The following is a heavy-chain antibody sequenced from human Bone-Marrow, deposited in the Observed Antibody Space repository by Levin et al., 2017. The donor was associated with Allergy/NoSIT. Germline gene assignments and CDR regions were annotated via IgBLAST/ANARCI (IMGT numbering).Heavy chain of an antibody. CDR2: ISGSGGST. CDR1: GFTFSSYA. CDR3: AKLEETPFYYDSSGYVTAEYFQH. Sequence: TCAASGFTFSSYAMSWVRQAPGKGLEWVSAISGSGGSTYYADSVKGRFTISRDNSKNTLYLQMNSLRAEDTAVYYCAKLEETPFYYDSSGYVTAEYFQHWGQGTLVTVSS. V-gene: IGHV3-23*01. J-gene: IGHJ1*01. D-gene: IGHD3-22*01.